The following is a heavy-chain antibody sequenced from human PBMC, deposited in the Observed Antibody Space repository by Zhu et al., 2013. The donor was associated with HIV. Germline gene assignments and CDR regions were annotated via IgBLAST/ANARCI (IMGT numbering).Heavy chain of an antibody. D-gene: IGHD3-22*01. J-gene: IGHJ4*02. Sequence: QVQLQESGPGLVKPSQTLSLTCTVSGDSVSSSNYYWNWIRHHPGKDLEWIGYLFYSGGTYYNPSLQSRVSISVDTSNNQFSLRLNSVTAADTAVYYCARGRPNYYDTNGYLVSAALLDYWGQGTLVTVSS. CDR3: ARGRPNYYDTNGYLVSAALLDY. CDR1: GDSVSSSNYY. V-gene: IGHV4-31*03. CDR2: LFYSGGT.